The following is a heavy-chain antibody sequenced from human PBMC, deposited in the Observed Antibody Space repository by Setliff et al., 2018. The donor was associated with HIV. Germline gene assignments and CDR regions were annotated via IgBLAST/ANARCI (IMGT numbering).Heavy chain of an antibody. CDR2: IYPGDSDT. CDR1: GYSFTSYW. V-gene: IGHV5-51*01. Sequence: PGESLKISCKGSGYSFTSYWIGWVRQMPGKGLEWMGIIYPGDSDTRYSPSFQGQVTISADKSINTAYLQWSSLKASDTAMFYCARLSGNLAVAGNYYFDYWGQGTLVTVSS. J-gene: IGHJ4*02. D-gene: IGHD6-19*01. CDR3: ARLSGNLAVAGNYYFDY.